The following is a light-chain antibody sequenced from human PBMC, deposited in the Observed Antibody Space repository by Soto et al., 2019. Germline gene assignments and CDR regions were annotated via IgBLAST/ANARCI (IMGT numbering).Light chain of an antibody. CDR3: QKYNSAPFT. J-gene: IGKJ5*01. Sequence: DIQMTQSPSSLSASVGDRVTITCRASQGISNYLAWYQQKPSKVPKLLIYSASTLQSGVPARFSGSGSGTDFTLTISSLPTEDVETYYCQKYNSAPFTFGQGTRLEIK. V-gene: IGKV1-27*01. CDR1: QGISNY. CDR2: SAS.